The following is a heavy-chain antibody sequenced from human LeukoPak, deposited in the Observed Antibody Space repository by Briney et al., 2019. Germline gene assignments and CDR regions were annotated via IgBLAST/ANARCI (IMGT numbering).Heavy chain of an antibody. CDR3: ARAYSYDSSGYYYVSGFDY. D-gene: IGHD3-22*01. CDR1: GGSINSGDYY. V-gene: IGHV4-61*02. J-gene: IGHJ4*02. CDR2: IYTSGST. Sequence: SETLSLTCTVSGGSINSGDYYWSWIRQPAGKGLEWIGRIYTSGSTKYNPSLKSRVTISLDTSKNQFSLKVSSVTAADTAIYYCARAYSYDSSGYYYVSGFDYWGQGTLVTVSS.